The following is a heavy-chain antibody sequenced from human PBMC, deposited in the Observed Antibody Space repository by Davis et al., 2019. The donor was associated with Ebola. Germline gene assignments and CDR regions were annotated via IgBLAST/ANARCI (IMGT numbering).Heavy chain of an antibody. D-gene: IGHD2-2*01. V-gene: IGHV3-11*04. J-gene: IGHJ6*02. CDR3: ARDGIFFGVVVVPAAIDGMDV. CDR1: GFPFSGYY. Sequence: GESLKISCAASGFPFSGYYMSWIRQAPGKGLEWVSYISSSGSTIYYADSVKGRFTISRDNAKNSLYLQMNSLRAEDTAVYYCARDGIFFGVVVVPAAIDGMDVWGQGTTVTVSS. CDR2: ISSSGSTI.